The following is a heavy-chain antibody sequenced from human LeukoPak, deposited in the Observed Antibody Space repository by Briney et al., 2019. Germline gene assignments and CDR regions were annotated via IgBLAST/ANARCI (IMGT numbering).Heavy chain of an antibody. D-gene: IGHD5-12*01. J-gene: IGHJ4*02. CDR2: IYHNGST. CDR1: GFSISTYY. CDR3: ARGGGYASPIGY. V-gene: IGHV4-59*01. Sequence: KPSESLSLTCTPSGFSISTYYWSWIRQPPGKGLEWIGYIYHNGSTNYNPSLKSRVTISVDTSKNQFSLKLSSVTAADTAVYYCARGGGYASPIGYWGQGALVTVSS.